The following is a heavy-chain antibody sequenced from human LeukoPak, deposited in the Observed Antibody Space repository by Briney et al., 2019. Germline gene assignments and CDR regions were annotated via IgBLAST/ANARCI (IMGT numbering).Heavy chain of an antibody. CDR3: ARQWDYYGSGSYMGAFDI. Sequence: GESLKISCKGSGYSLTSYWIGWVRQMPGKGLELMGIIYPGDSDTRYSPSFQGQVTISADKSISTAYLQWSSLKASDTAMYYCARQWDYYGSGSYMGAFDIWGQGTMVTVSS. CDR1: GYSLTSYW. CDR2: IYPGDSDT. J-gene: IGHJ3*02. V-gene: IGHV5-51*01. D-gene: IGHD3-10*01.